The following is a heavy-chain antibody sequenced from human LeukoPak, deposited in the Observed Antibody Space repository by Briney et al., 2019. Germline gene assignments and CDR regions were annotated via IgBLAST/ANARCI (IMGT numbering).Heavy chain of an antibody. D-gene: IGHD3-10*01. CDR3: ARGTLYYGSESYDY. CDR1: GYSFVLYG. J-gene: IGHJ4*02. CDR2: ISGSTGDT. V-gene: IGHV1-18*01. Sequence: ASVKVSCKASGYSFVLYGISWVRQAPGEGPEWMGWISGSTGDTKYAQKFQGRVTMTADTSTSTAYMELRSLRSDDTAVYYCARGTLYYGSESYDYWGQGTLVAVSS.